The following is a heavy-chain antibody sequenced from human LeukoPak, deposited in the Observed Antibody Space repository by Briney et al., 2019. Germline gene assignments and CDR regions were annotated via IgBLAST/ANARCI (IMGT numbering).Heavy chain of an antibody. J-gene: IGHJ3*02. D-gene: IGHD2-8*01. CDR1: GYTFTSYD. V-gene: IGHV1-8*01. CDR3: ASTWYCINGVCYDHDAFDI. CDR2: MNPNSGNT. Sequence: GASVKVSCKASGYTFTSYDINWVRQATGQGLEWMGWMNPNSGNTGYAQKFQGRVTMTRNTSISTAYMELSSLRSEDTAVYYCASTWYCINGVCYDHDAFDIWGQGTMVTVSS.